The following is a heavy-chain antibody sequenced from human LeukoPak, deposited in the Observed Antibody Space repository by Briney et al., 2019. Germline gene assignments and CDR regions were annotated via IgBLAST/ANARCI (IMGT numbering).Heavy chain of an antibody. J-gene: IGHJ6*03. Sequence: GGSLRLSCAASAFSLNAYNMNWVRQAPGKGLEWVSSISYTGTYIYYADSVKGRFTISRDNAKNSLYLQMNSLRAEDTAVYYCARVPPYYYYYYYMDVWGKGTTVTVSS. V-gene: IGHV3-21*01. CDR3: ARVPPYYYYYYYMDV. CDR2: ISYTGTYI. CDR1: AFSLNAYN.